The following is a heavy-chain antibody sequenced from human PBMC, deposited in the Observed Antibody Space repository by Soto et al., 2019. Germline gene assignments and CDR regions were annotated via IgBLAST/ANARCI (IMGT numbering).Heavy chain of an antibody. Sequence: QVHLVQSGAEVKSPGSAVKVSCKVSGAGDTFSNYGLNWMRQAPGQGLEWMGGAIPAFGTANYAQKFQRRATKTADTSTSTAYMELSSLRSDDTAVYYCWRHDKTALPPLDSWGQGTLVSVSS. CDR3: WRHDKTALPPLDS. CDR2: AIPAFGTA. CDR1: GAGDTFSNYG. D-gene: IGHD1-1*01. J-gene: IGHJ4*02. V-gene: IGHV1-69*06.